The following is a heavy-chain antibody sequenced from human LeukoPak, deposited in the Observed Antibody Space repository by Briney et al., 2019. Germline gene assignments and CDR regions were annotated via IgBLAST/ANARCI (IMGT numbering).Heavy chain of an antibody. Sequence: ASVKVSCKASGYTFTGYYMHWVRQAPGQGGEWMGWINPNRGGTNYAQKFQGRVTMTRDTSISTAYMELSRLRSDDTAVYYCARDDGAGSPGDYWGQGTQVTVSS. V-gene: IGHV1-2*02. D-gene: IGHD6-19*01. CDR3: ARDDGAGSPGDY. CDR2: INPNRGGT. CDR1: GYTFTGYY. J-gene: IGHJ4*02.